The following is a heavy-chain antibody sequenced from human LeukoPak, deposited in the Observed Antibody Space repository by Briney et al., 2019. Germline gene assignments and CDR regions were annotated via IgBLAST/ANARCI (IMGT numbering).Heavy chain of an antibody. CDR3: ARQDSSAYPADY. Sequence: PSETLSLTCNVSGGSISSYYWSWIRQPPGKGLEWIGYIYYSGSTNYNPSLESRVTISVDTSENYFSLKLNSVTAADTAVYYCARQDSSAYPADYWGQGTLVTVSS. V-gene: IGHV4-59*08. CDR2: IYYSGST. D-gene: IGHD3-22*01. CDR1: GGSISSYY. J-gene: IGHJ4*02.